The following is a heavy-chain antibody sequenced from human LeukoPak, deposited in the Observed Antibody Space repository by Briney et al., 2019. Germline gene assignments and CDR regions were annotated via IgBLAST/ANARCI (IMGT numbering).Heavy chain of an antibody. J-gene: IGHJ5*02. Sequence: ASVKVSCKASGYTFTGYYMHWVRQAPGQGLEWMGWINPNGGGTNYALKFQGRVTMTRDTSISTAYMELSRLRSDDTAVYYCARDRLPNGDYFWFDPWGQGTLVTVSS. CDR3: ARDRLPNGDYFWFDP. CDR1: GYTFTGYY. D-gene: IGHD4-17*01. CDR2: INPNGGGT. V-gene: IGHV1-2*02.